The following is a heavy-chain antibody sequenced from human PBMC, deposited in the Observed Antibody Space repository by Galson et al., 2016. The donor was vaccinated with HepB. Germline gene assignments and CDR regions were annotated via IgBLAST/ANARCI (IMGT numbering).Heavy chain of an antibody. Sequence: SLRLSCAASGFTFSTSTLHWVRQAPGKGLEWVAVISYDGRNLYYGSSVRGRYTISRDNSNNTLFHQMHSLTTDDKAMYYCAKDEVAYGDYVRGWLDSWGQGILVTVSS. CDR3: AKDEVAYGDYVRGWLDS. CDR2: ISYDGRNL. J-gene: IGHJ4*02. D-gene: IGHD4-17*01. CDR1: GFTFSTST. V-gene: IGHV3-30*04.